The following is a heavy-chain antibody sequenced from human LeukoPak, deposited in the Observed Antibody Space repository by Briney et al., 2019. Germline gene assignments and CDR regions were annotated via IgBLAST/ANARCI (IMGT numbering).Heavy chain of an antibody. CDR2: IYNSGST. V-gene: IGHV4-59*01. J-gene: IGHJ4*02. Sequence: SETLSLTCTVSGGSISTYYWSWIRQPPGKGLEWIGYIYNSGSTNYNPSLKSRATISADTSKNQFSLKLSSVTAADTAVYYCVRDRELNYWGQGTLVTVSS. D-gene: IGHD1-7*01. CDR3: VRDRELNY. CDR1: GGSISTYY.